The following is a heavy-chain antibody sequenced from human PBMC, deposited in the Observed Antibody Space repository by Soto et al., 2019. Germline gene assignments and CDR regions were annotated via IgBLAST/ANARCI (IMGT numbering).Heavy chain of an antibody. Sequence: PGGSLRLSCAASGFTFSSYGMHWVRQAPGRGLEWVAVIWNDGSNKYYADSVKGRFTISRDNSKNTLYLQMNSLRAEDTAVYYCAKANTPPYCSSTSCPTFFDYWGQGTLVTVSS. CDR2: IWNDGSNK. D-gene: IGHD2-2*01. CDR3: AKANTPPYCSSTSCPTFFDY. CDR1: GFTFSSYG. J-gene: IGHJ4*02. V-gene: IGHV3-33*06.